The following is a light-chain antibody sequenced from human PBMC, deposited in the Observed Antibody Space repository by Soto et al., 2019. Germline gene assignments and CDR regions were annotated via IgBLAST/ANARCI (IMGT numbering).Light chain of an antibody. CDR3: QQYNNWPQT. CDR2: GAS. J-gene: IGKJ1*01. V-gene: IGKV3-20*01. CDR1: QRVSSRY. Sequence: EVVLTQSPVTLSLSPVERANLSCMASQRVSSRYLAWYQQKPGQAPRLLISGASSRATGIPDRFSGSGSGTDFTLTISGLQSEDFAVYYCQQYNNWPQTCGQGTKGDIK.